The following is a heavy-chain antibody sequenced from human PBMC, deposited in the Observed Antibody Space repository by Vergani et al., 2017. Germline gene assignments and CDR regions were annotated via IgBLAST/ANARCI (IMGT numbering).Heavy chain of an antibody. Sequence: QLQESGPGLVKPSETLSLTCTVSGGSISSYYWSWIRQPPGKGLEWIGYIYYSGSTNYNPSLKSRVTISVDTSKNQFSLKLSSVTAADTAVYYCARTYYYGSGSYYKTKGYGMDVWGQGTTVTVSS. D-gene: IGHD3-10*01. J-gene: IGHJ6*02. CDR3: ARTYYYGSGSYYKTKGYGMDV. CDR2: IYYSGST. CDR1: GGSISSYY. V-gene: IGHV4-59*01.